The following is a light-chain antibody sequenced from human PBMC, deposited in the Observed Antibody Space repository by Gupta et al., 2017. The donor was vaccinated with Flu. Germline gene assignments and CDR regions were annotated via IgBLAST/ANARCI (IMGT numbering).Light chain of an antibody. Sequence: QSVLAQPPSASVPPGQRVTISCSGSSSHIGSHTVNWYHQVPGTAPNLLIYGNNQRHSGVTDRVSGSKSGTAAAVAISGLQSEDEADYYCAVWDDSRNGHYVFGTGTKVTVL. V-gene: IGLV1-44*01. J-gene: IGLJ1*01. CDR2: GNN. CDR1: SSHIGSHT. CDR3: AVWDDSRNGHYV.